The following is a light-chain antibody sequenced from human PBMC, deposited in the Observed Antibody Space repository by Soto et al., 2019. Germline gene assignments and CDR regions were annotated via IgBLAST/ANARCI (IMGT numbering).Light chain of an antibody. V-gene: IGKV3-11*01. CDR1: QSVSGY. CDR2: DGS. J-gene: IGKJ3*01. Sequence: EIVLTQSPATLSLSPGERATLSCRASQSVSGYLAWYQQKPGQAPRLLIYDGSHRAAGSPSSISGSGSGTDFNPTISGIVPQDCADYYCWQRSNWLISFGHGTKVDIK. CDR3: WQRSNWLIS.